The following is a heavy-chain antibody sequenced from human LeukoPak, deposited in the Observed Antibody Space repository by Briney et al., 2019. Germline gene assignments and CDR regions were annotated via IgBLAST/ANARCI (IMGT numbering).Heavy chain of an antibody. V-gene: IGHV3-30*18. J-gene: IGHJ4*02. CDR3: AKDTLYYDSSGENDY. Sequence: SGGSLRLSCAASGFIFSSYGMHWVRQAPGKGLEWVAVISHDGSNKYYVDSVKGRFTVSRDNSKNILYLQMNSLRAEDTAVYYCAKDTLYYDSSGENDYWGQGTLVTVSS. CDR2: ISHDGSNK. D-gene: IGHD3-22*01. CDR1: GFIFSSYG.